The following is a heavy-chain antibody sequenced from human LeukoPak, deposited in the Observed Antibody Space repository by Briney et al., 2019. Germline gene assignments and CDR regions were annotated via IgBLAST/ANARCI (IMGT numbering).Heavy chain of an antibody. J-gene: IGHJ4*02. CDR3: ARVGDGYNSDY. CDR2: ISSTSSTI. D-gene: IGHD5-24*01. Sequence: GGSLRLSCAASGFTFSDYYMSWIRQAPGKGLDWVSYISSTSSTIYYADSVKGRFTISRDNAKNSLYLQMNSLRAEDTAVYYCARVGDGYNSDYWGQGTLVTVSS. V-gene: IGHV3-11*01. CDR1: GFTFSDYY.